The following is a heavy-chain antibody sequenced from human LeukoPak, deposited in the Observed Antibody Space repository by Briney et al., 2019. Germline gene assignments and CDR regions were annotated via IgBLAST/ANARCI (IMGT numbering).Heavy chain of an antibody. Sequence: KNGESLKISCKGSGYSFTSYWIGWVRQMPGKGLEWMGIIYPGDSDTRYSPSFQGQVIISADKSISTAYLQWSSLKASDTAMYYCARNPGYCSSTSCYGYYFDYWGQGTLVTVSS. CDR2: IYPGDSDT. CDR3: ARNPGYCSSTSCYGYYFDY. J-gene: IGHJ4*02. CDR1: GYSFTSYW. V-gene: IGHV5-51*01. D-gene: IGHD2-2*03.